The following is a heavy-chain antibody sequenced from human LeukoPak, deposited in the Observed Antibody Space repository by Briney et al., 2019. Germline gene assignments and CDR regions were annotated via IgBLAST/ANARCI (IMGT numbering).Heavy chain of an antibody. CDR1: GGSISSYY. CDR2: FYYSGST. V-gene: IGHV4-59*08. D-gene: IGHD2-2*02. Sequence: SETLSLTCTVSGGSISSYYWSWIRQPPGKGLEWIGYFYYSGSTNYNPSLKSRVTISVDTSKNQFSLKLTSVTAADTAVYYCARLGGAIYFYYMDVWGKGTTVTISS. J-gene: IGHJ6*03. CDR3: ARLGGAIYFYYMDV.